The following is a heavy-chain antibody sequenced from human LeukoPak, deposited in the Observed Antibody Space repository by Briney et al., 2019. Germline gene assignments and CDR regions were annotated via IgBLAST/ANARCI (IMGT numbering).Heavy chain of an antibody. V-gene: IGHV4-39*01. CDR3: ARLPYLFYYFDY. CDR2: IYYSGST. J-gene: IGHJ4*02. CDR1: GGSISSSSYY. D-gene: IGHD3-9*01. Sequence: PSETLSLTCTVSGGSISSSSYYWGWIRQPPGKGLEWIGSIYYSGSTYYNPSLKSRVTISVDTSKNQFSLKLSSVTAADTAVYYCARLPYLFYYFDYWGQGTLVTVSS.